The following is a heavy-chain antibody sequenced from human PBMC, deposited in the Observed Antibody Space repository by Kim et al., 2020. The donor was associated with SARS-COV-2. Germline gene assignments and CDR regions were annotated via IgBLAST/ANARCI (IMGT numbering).Heavy chain of an antibody. V-gene: IGHV3-30*04. D-gene: IGHD3-22*01. J-gene: IGHJ4*02. Sequence: SVKGRLTISRDNSKNTLYRQMNSLRAEETAVYYWARGNRGTMIVVVIGYWGQGTLVTVSS. CDR3: ARGNRGTMIVVVIGY.